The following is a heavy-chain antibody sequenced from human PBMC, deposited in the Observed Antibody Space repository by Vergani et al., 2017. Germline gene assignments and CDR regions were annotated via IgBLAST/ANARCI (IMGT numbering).Heavy chain of an antibody. CDR2: INHNSGGT. D-gene: IGHD2-2*01. CDR3: ARDSWDCSSTSCDTDYYYYYMDV. V-gene: IGHV1-2*02. J-gene: IGHJ6*03. Sequence: QVQLVQSGAEVKKPGASVKVSCKASGYTFTGYYMHWVRQAPGQGLEWMGWINHNSGGTNYAQKFQGRVTMTRDTSISTAYMELSRLRSDDTAVYYCARDSWDCSSTSCDTDYYYYYMDVWGKGTTVTVSS. CDR1: GYTFTGYY.